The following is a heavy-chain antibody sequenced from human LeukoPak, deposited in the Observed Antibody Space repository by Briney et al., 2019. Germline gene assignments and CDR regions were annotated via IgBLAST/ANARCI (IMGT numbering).Heavy chain of an antibody. V-gene: IGHV1-2*02. Sequence: ASVKVSCKASGYTFTGYYMHWVRQAPGQGLEWMGWINPNSSGTNYAQKFQGRVTMTRDTSISTAYMELSRLRSDDTAVYYCASHYCSSTSCYDNWFDPWGQGTVVTVSS. CDR1: GYTFTGYY. D-gene: IGHD2-2*01. J-gene: IGHJ5*02. CDR3: ASHYCSSTSCYDNWFDP. CDR2: INPNSSGT.